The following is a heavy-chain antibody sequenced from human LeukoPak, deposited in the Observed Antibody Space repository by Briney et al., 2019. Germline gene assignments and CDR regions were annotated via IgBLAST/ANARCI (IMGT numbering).Heavy chain of an antibody. V-gene: IGHV4-4*07. Sequence: SETLSLTCSVSGGSMTSYYWSWIRQPAGKGLEWIGRIYSTGSIKYNPSLKSRVTMSVDTTKNQFSLKLSSVTAADTAVYYCAGYSYGRFDYWGQGTLVTVSS. CDR2: IYSTGSI. J-gene: IGHJ4*02. CDR3: AGYSYGRFDY. D-gene: IGHD5-18*01. CDR1: GGSMTSYY.